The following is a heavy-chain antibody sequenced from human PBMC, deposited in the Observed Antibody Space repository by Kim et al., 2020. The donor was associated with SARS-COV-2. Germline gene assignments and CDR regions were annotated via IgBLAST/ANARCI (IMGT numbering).Heavy chain of an antibody. V-gene: IGHV4-34*01. J-gene: IGHJ4*02. D-gene: IGHD3-16*02. Sequence: PSLKSRVTISVDTSKNQFSLKLSSVTAADTAVYYCARARLRLGELSLIDYWGQGTLVTVSS. CDR3: ARARLRLGELSLIDY.